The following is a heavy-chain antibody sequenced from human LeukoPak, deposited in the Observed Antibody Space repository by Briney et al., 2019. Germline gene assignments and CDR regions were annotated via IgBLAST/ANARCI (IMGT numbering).Heavy chain of an antibody. D-gene: IGHD3-10*01. CDR2: IYYSVST. CDR3: ARDLPRSGRDAFDI. Sequence: SETLSLTCNVSVASIINYYWSWIRQPPGKGLEWIGYIYYSVSTNYNPSLKSRVTISIDTSKNQFSLKLSSVPAADTAVYYCARDLPRSGRDAFDIWGQGTMVTVSS. V-gene: IGHV4-59*01. J-gene: IGHJ3*02. CDR1: VASIINYY.